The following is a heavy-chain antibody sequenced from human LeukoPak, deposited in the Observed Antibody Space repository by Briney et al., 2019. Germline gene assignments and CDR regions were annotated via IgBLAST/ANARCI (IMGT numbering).Heavy chain of an antibody. V-gene: IGHV3-49*03. Sequence: GGSLRLSCTASGFTFGDYAMSWFRQAPGKGLEWVGFIRSKAYGGTTEYAASGKGRFTISRDDSKSIAYLQMNSMKTEDTAVYYCTRDVSGSYYFDYWGQGTLVTVSS. CDR3: TRDVSGSYYFDY. D-gene: IGHD3-3*01. CDR2: IRSKAYGGTT. CDR1: GFTFGDYA. J-gene: IGHJ4*02.